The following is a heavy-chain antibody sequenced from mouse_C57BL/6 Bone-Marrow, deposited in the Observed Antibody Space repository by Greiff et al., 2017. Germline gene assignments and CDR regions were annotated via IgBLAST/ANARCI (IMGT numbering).Heavy chain of an antibody. CDR2: ISSGGSYT. CDR3: ARHPLYSYGSSWFAY. J-gene: IGHJ3*01. CDR1: GFTFSSYG. Sequence: EVNVVESGGDLVKPGGSLKLSCAASGFTFSSYGMSWVRQTPDKRLEWVATISSGGSYTYYPDSVKGRFTISRDNAKNTLYLQMSSLKSEDTAMYYCARHPLYSYGSSWFAYWGQGTLVTVSA. D-gene: IGHD1-1*01. V-gene: IGHV5-6*01.